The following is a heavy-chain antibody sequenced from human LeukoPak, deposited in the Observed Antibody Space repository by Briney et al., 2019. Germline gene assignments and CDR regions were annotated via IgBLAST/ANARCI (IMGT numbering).Heavy chain of an antibody. Sequence: GGSLRLSCAASGFTFSDYAMSWVRQAPGKGLEWVSSISGSGDNTYYAESVKGRFTISRDNSKNTLFLQMNSLRAEDTAVFYCAKRSGYTTGWFFDFWGQGTLVTVSS. J-gene: IGHJ4*02. CDR1: GFTFSDYA. V-gene: IGHV3-23*01. CDR3: AKRSGYTTGWFFDF. D-gene: IGHD6-19*01. CDR2: ISGSGDNT.